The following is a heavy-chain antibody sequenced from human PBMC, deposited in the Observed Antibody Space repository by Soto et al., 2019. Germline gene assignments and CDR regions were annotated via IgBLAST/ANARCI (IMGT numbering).Heavy chain of an antibody. D-gene: IGHD4-17*01. CDR2: ISDDGSNK. Sequence: GGSLRLSCELSGFTFRNYALHWVRQAPGKGLEWVAVISDDGSNKYYADSVKGRFTISRDNSKNTRYLQMNSLRAEDTAVYYCARDGSTTVKTKHFDYWGQGTLVTVS. V-gene: IGHV3-30-3*01. CDR3: ARDGSTTVKTKHFDY. J-gene: IGHJ4*02. CDR1: GFTFRNYA.